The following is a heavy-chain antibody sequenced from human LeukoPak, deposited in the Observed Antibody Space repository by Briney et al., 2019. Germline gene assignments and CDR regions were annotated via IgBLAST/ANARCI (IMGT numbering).Heavy chain of an antibody. CDR3: ARDSNWSPDY. J-gene: IGHJ4*02. D-gene: IGHD1-20*01. CDR1: GXTFSSYE. CDR2: INTNGRTI. V-gene: IGHV3-48*03. Sequence: GGSLRLSCAASGXTFSSYEMNWVRQAPGKGLEWVSYINTNGRTISYADSLKGRFTISRDNAKNSLYLQMNSLRAEDTAVYYCARDSNWSPDYWGQGTLVTVSS.